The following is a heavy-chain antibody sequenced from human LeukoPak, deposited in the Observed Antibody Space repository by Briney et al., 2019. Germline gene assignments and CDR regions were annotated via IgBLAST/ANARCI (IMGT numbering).Heavy chain of an antibody. J-gene: IGHJ4*02. D-gene: IGHD4-17*01. CDR3: ARDRPTTVTYFDY. V-gene: IGHV1-3*01. CDR2: INAGNGNT. Sequence: ASVKVSCKASGYTFTSYAMHWVRQAPGQRLEWMGWINAGNGNTKYSQKFQGRVTITRDTSASTAYMELSSLRSEDTAVYYCARDRPTTVTYFDYWGQGTLVTVPS. CDR1: GYTFTSYA.